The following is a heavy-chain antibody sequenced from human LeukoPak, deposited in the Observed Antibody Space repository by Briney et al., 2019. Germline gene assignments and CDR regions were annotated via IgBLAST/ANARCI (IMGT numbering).Heavy chain of an antibody. V-gene: IGHV4-38-2*02. D-gene: IGHD3-10*01. CDR1: GYSISSGYY. CDR3: ARDRDYGPGSYYDY. Sequence: SETLSLTCAVSGYSISSGYYWGWIRQPPGKGLEWIGSIYHSGSTYYNPSLKSRVTISVDTSKNQFSLKLSSVTAADTAVYYCARDRDYGPGSYYDYWGQGTLVTVSS. J-gene: IGHJ4*02. CDR2: IYHSGST.